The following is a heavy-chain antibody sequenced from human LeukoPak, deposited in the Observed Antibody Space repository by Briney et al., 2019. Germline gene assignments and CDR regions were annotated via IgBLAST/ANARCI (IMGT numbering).Heavy chain of an antibody. CDR3: AKDSIHGRPRNWFDP. CDR1: GFTFDDYA. Sequence: GGSLRLSCAASGFTFDDYAMHWVRQAPGKGLEWVSGISWNSGSIGYADSVKGRFTISRDNAKNSLYLQMNSLRAEDTAVYYCAKDSIHGRPRNWFDPWGQGTLVTVSS. V-gene: IGHV3-9*01. CDR2: ISWNSGSI. J-gene: IGHJ5*02.